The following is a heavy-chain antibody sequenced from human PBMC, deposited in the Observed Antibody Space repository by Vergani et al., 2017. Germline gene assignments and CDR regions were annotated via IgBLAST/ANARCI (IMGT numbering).Heavy chain of an antibody. CDR2: IRYDGSNK. Sequence: QVQLVESGGGVVQPGGSLRLSCAASGFTFSSYGMHWVRQAPGKGLEWVAFIRYDGSNKYYADSVKGGFAISRDNSKDTLYLQMNRLRAEVTAVYYCAKIGSSGWYGGWPPNDDYWGQGTLVTVSS. D-gene: IGHD6-19*01. J-gene: IGHJ4*02. CDR3: AKIGSSGWYGGWPPNDDY. V-gene: IGHV3-30*02. CDR1: GFTFSSYG.